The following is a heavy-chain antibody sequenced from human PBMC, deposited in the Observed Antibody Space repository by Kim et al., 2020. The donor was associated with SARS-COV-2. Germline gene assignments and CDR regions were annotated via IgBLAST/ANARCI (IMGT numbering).Heavy chain of an antibody. CDR3: AKNYDILTGYYSRVGWFDP. J-gene: IGHJ5*02. Sequence: SRVTISVDTSKNQFSLKLSSVTAADTAVYYCAKNYDILTGYYSRVGWFDPWGQGTLVTVSS. D-gene: IGHD3-9*01. V-gene: IGHV4-39*01.